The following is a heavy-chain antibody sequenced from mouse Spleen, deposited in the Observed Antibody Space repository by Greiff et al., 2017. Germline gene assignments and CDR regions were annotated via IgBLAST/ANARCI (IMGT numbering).Heavy chain of an antibody. CDR3: ARWGLLPDAMDY. J-gene: IGHJ4*01. CDR2: INPNNGGT. D-gene: IGHD1-1*01. V-gene: IGHV1-26*01. CDR1: GYTFTDYY. Sequence: QLQQSGPELVKPGASVKISCKASGYTFTDYYMNWVKQSHGKSLEWIGDINPNNGGTSYNQKFKGKATLTVDKSSSTAYMELRSLTSEDSAVYYCARWGLLPDAMDYWGQGTSVTVSS.